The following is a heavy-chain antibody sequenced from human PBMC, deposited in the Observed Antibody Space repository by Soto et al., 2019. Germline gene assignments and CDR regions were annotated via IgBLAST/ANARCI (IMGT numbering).Heavy chain of an antibody. CDR2: ISGSGGST. J-gene: IGHJ5*02. V-gene: IGHV3-23*01. D-gene: IGHD2-15*01. Sequence: GGSLRLSCAASGFTFSSYAMSWVRQAPGKGLEWVSAISGSGGSTYYADSVKGRFTISRDNSKNTLYLQMNSLRAEDTAVYYCAKRRVVVAATDNWFDPWGQGTLVTVSS. CDR1: GFTFSSYA. CDR3: AKRRVVVAATDNWFDP.